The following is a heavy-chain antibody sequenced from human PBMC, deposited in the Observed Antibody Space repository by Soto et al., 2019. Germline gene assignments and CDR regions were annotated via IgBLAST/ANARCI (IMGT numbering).Heavy chain of an antibody. Sequence: QVQLVQSGAEVKKPGASVKVSCKASGYTFTSYAISWVRQAPGQGLEWLGWISAYNGNTNYAQKLQGIVTLTTETSTTTAHRELWSLRSNDTPVYYCAQSGPPAGYWGQATLVTVSS. CDR2: ISAYNGNT. CDR3: AQSGPPAGY. V-gene: IGHV1-18*01. CDR1: GYTFTSYA. J-gene: IGHJ4*02. D-gene: IGHD3-10*01.